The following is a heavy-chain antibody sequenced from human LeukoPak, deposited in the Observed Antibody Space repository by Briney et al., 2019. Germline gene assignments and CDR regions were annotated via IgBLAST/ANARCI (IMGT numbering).Heavy chain of an antibody. J-gene: IGHJ4*02. CDR1: GFTFSSYA. Sequence: PGGSLRLSCAASGFTFSSYAMSWVRQAPGKGLEWVSAISGSGGSTYYADSVKGRFTISRDNAKNSLYLQMNSLRAEDTAVYYCARGRIVGATEDWGQGTLVTVSS. CDR2: ISGSGGST. D-gene: IGHD1-26*01. CDR3: ARGRIVGATED. V-gene: IGHV3-23*01.